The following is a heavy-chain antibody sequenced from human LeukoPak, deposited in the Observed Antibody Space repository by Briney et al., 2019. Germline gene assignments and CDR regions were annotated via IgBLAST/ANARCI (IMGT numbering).Heavy chain of an antibody. D-gene: IGHD6-19*01. Sequence: SETLSLTCTVSGGSISSYYWSWIRQPPGKGLEWIGYIYYSGSTNYNPSLKSRVTISVDTSKNQFSLKLSSETAADTAVYYCARNRRSRIAVAGTGFDYWRQGTLVTDSS. CDR3: ARNRRSRIAVAGTGFDY. CDR1: GGSISSYY. J-gene: IGHJ4*02. V-gene: IGHV4-59*01. CDR2: IYYSGST.